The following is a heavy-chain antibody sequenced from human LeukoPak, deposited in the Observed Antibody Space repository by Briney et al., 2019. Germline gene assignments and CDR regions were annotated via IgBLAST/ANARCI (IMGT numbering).Heavy chain of an antibody. D-gene: IGHD2-8*02. J-gene: IGHJ4*02. CDR1: GLTFSSYA. CDR2: ISRSGDT. V-gene: IGHV3-23*01. CDR3: AKVRGDYWSPFEY. Sequence: GGSLRLSCAASGLTFSSYAMSWVRQAPGKGLEWVSGISRSGDTYYADSVKGRFTISRDNSKNTLYLQMNSLRGEDTALYYCAKVRGDYWSPFEYWGQGTLVTVSS.